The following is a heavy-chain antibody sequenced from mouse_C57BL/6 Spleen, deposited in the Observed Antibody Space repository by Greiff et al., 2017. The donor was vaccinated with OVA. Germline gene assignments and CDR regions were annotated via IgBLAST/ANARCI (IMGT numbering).Heavy chain of an antibody. CDR3: ARSRDGYYVYAMDY. CDR2: INPNNGGT. CDR1: GYTFTDYY. D-gene: IGHD2-3*01. J-gene: IGHJ4*01. Sequence: EVQLQQSGPELVKPGASVKISCKASGYTFTDYYMNWVKQSHGKSLEWIGDINPNNGGTSYTQKFKGKATLTVDKSSRTAYMELRSLTSEDSAVYYCARSRDGYYVYAMDYWGQGTSVTVSS. V-gene: IGHV1-26*01.